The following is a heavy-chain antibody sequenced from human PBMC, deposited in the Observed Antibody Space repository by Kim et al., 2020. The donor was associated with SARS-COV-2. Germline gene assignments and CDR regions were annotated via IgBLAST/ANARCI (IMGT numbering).Heavy chain of an antibody. CDR2: IWYDGSNK. Sequence: GSLRLSCAASGFTFSSYGMHWVRQAPGKGLEWVAVIWYDGSNKYYADSVKGRFTISRDNSKNTLYLQMNSLRAEDTAVYYCARDTRDYYGMDVWGQGTTVPVSS. V-gene: IGHV3-33*01. CDR3: ARDTRDYYGMDV. CDR1: GFTFSSYG. J-gene: IGHJ6*02.